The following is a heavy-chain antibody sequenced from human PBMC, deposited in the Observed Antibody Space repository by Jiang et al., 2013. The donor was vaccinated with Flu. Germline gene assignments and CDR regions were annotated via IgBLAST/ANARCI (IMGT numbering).Heavy chain of an antibody. J-gene: IGHJ4*02. CDR3: ARQWELPYFDY. Sequence: KPSETLSLTCTVSGGSISSSSYYWGWIRQPPGKGLEWIGSIYYSGSTYYNPSLKSRVTISVDTSKNQFSLKLSSVTAADTAVYYCARQWELPYFDYWGQGTLVTVSS. V-gene: IGHV4-39*01. D-gene: IGHD1-26*01. CDR2: IYYSGST. CDR1: GGSISSSSYY.